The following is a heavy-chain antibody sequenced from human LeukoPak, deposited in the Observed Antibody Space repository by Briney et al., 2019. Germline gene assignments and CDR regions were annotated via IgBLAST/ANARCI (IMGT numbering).Heavy chain of an antibody. CDR3: ARGHPVGATDAFDI. CDR1: GGSFSGYY. CDR2: INHSGST. D-gene: IGHD1-26*01. J-gene: IGHJ3*02. Sequence: PSETLSLTCAVYGGSFSGYYWSWIRQPPGKGLEWIGEINHSGSTNYNPSLKSRVTISVDTSKNQFSLKLSSVTAADTAVYYCARGHPVGATDAFDIWGQETMVTVSS. V-gene: IGHV4-34*01.